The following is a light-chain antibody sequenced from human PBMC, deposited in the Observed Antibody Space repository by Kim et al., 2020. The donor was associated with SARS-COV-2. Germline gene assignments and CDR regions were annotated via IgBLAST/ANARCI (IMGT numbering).Light chain of an antibody. J-gene: IGLJ2*01. CDR1: KLGDKY. V-gene: IGLV3-1*01. CDR3: QAWDTSTLV. Sequence: SYELTQPPSVSVSPGQPASITCSGDKLGDKYACWYQQKPGQSPVLVIYQDGKRPSGIPERFSGSNSGNTATLTISGTQAMDEADYYCQAWDTSTLVFGGG. CDR2: QDG.